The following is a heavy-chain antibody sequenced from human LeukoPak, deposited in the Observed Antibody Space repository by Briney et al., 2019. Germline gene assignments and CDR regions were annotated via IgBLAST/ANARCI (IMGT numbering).Heavy chain of an antibody. Sequence: ASVKVSCKASAYTFTDYYVHWVRQAPGQGLEWMGRINPSSGGTNYAQNFQDRVTMTRDTSISTAYMELSRLRSDDTAVYYCATTSGYFYYWGQGTLVTVSS. J-gene: IGHJ4*02. D-gene: IGHD1-26*01. CDR1: AYTFTDYY. CDR2: INPSSGGT. V-gene: IGHV1-2*06. CDR3: ATTSGYFYY.